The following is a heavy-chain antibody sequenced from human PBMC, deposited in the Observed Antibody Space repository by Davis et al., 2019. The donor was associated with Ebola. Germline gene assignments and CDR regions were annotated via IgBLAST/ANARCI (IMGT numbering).Heavy chain of an antibody. D-gene: IGHD3-10*01. CDR1: GYSFKNYA. CDR3: ARDIGYSFGSGSYSKYDY. J-gene: IGHJ4*02. V-gene: IGHV1-18*01. CDR2: INPYNGNT. Sequence: ASVKVSCKASGYSFKNYAISWVRQAPGQELEWMGWINPYNGNTDYAQKFQGRVTVTTDPSTGTAYMDLRSLRSDDTAVYYCARDIGYSFGSGSYSKYDYWGQGTLVTVSS.